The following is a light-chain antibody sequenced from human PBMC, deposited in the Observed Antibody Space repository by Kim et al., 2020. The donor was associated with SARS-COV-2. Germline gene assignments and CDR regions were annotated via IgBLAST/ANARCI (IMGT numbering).Light chain of an antibody. J-gene: IGKJ4*01. CDR3: QQRSKWPLT. CDR2: DAS. CDR1: QSVTSY. V-gene: IGKV3-11*01. Sequence: SLSPGERATLSCRASQSVTSYLVWYQQKPGQAPRLLIYDASNRAAGIPARFSGSGSGTDFTLTISSLEPEDFAVYYCQQRSKWPLTFGGGTKLEI.